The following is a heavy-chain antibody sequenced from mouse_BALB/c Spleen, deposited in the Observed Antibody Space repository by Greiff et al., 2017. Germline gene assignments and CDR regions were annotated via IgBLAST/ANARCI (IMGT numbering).Heavy chain of an antibody. J-gene: IGHJ3*01. CDR2: INPYNGDT. Sequence: VQLKESGPELVKPGASVKISCKASGYSFTGYFMNWVKQSHGKSLEWIGRINPYNGDTFYNQKFKGKATLTVDKSSSTAHMELLSLTSEDSAVYYCGRPSYYDYRAWFAYWGQGTLVTVSA. D-gene: IGHD2-4*01. V-gene: IGHV1-37*01. CDR1: GYSFTGYF. CDR3: GRPSYYDYRAWFAY.